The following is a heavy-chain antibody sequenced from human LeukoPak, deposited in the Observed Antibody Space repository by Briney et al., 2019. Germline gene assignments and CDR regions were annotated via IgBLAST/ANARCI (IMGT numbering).Heavy chain of an antibody. J-gene: IGHJ6*03. CDR2: ISAYNGNT. V-gene: IGHV1-18*01. CDR3: ARLVAGFYYYYMDV. Sequence: ASVKVSCKASGYTFTSYGISWVRQAPGQGLEWMGWISAYNGNTNYAQKFQGRVTMTTDTSTSTAYMELRSLRSDDTAVYYCARLVAGFYYYYMDVWGKGTTVTVSS. D-gene: IGHD6-19*01. CDR1: GYTFTSYG.